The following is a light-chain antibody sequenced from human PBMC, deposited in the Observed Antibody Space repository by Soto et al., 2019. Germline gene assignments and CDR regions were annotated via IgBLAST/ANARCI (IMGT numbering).Light chain of an antibody. J-gene: IGLJ2*01. CDR3: QSFDTTLNGVI. Sequence: QSVLTQPPSVSGAPGQGVTISCTGSSSNLGSDFEVHWYQFLPGLAPKLLIYGNNNRASGVPGRFSGSKSGTSASLAITGLQADDGAHYYCQSFDTTLNGVIFGGGTKLTVL. CDR1: SSNLGSDFE. V-gene: IGLV1-40*01. CDR2: GNN.